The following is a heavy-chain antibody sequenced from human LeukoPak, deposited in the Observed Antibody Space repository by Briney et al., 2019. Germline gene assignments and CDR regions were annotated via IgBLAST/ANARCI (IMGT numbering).Heavy chain of an antibody. CDR2: IGTAGDT. J-gene: IGHJ4*02. CDR1: GFTFSSYD. V-gene: IGHV3-13*04. Sequence: GGSLRLSCAASGFTFSSYDMHWVRQATGKGLEWVSGIGTAGDTYYPGSVKGRFTISRENAKNSLYLQMNSLRAGDTAVYYCARERYYYDSSGYYSYYFDYWGRGTLVTVSS. D-gene: IGHD3-22*01. CDR3: ARERYYYDSSGYYSYYFDY.